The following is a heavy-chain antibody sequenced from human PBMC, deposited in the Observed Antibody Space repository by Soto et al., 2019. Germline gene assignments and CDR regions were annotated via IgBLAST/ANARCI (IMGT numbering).Heavy chain of an antibody. V-gene: IGHV1-69*13. CDR3: AKDRRADWESFYYAMDV. CDR2: IIPIFGTA. J-gene: IGHJ6*02. D-gene: IGHD1-26*01. CDR1: GGTFSGLA. Sequence: SVKISCKASGGTFSGLAINWVRQAPGQGLEWMGGIIPIFGTANYAQKFQGRVTITADASTSTAYMELSSLRSEDTAMYYCAKDRRADWESFYYAMDVWGQGTTVT.